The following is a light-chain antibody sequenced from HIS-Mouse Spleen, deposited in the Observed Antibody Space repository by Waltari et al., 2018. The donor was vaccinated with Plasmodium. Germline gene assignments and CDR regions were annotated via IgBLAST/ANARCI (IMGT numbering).Light chain of an antibody. Sequence: QPVLTQPPSSSASPGESASLTCTLPSDISVASYNIYWYQQKPASPPRYLLYYYSDSDKGQGPGVPSRCSGSKDASANTGILLISGLQSEDEADYYCMIWPSNASGVFGGGTKLTVL. CDR3: MIWPSNASGV. V-gene: IGLV5-37*01. J-gene: IGLJ3*02. CDR2: YYSDSDK. CDR1: SDISVASYN.